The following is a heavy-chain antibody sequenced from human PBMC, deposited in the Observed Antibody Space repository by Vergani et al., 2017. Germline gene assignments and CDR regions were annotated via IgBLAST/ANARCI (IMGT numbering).Heavy chain of an antibody. D-gene: IGHD6-6*01. Sequence: QVQLVESGGGVVQPGRSLRLSCAASGFTFSSYGMHWVRQAPGKGLEWVAVIWYDGSNKYYADSVKGRFTISRDNSKNTLYLQMNSLRAEDTSVYYCARVGIADRPGYYYYYYMDVWGKXP. J-gene: IGHJ6*03. V-gene: IGHV3-33*01. CDR3: ARVGIADRPGYYYYYYMDV. CDR1: GFTFSSYG. CDR2: IWYDGSNK.